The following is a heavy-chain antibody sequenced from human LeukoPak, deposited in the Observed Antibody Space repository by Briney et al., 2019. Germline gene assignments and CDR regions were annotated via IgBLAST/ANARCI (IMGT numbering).Heavy chain of an antibody. CDR2: IWYDGSNK. CDR1: GFTFSSYS. CDR3: ARELELAFDY. V-gene: IGHV3-33*08. D-gene: IGHD1-7*01. Sequence: PGGSLRLSCAASGFTFSSYSMNWVRQAPGKGLEWVAVIWYDGSNKYYADPVKGRFTISRDNSKNTLYLQMNSLRAEDTAVYYCARELELAFDYWGQGTLVTVSS. J-gene: IGHJ4*02.